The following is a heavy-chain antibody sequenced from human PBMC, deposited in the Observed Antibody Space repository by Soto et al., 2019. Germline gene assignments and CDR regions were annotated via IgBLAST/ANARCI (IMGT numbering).Heavy chain of an antibody. Sequence: TLSLTCTVSGGSISSGGYYWSWIRQHPGKGLECIGYIYYSGSTYYKPSLKSRVTISVDTSKNQFSLKLSSVTAAHTAVYYCGRDSGPGHFWSGYPPNYYYYGMDVWGRGTTVTVSS. V-gene: IGHV4-31*03. CDR1: GGSISSGGYY. J-gene: IGHJ6*02. CDR3: GRDSGPGHFWSGYPPNYYYYGMDV. D-gene: IGHD3-3*02. CDR2: IYYSGST.